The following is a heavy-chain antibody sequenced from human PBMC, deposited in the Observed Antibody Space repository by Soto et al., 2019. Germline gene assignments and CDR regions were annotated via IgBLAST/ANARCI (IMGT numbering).Heavy chain of an antibody. Sequence: QVQLVESGGGVVQPGRSLRLSCAASGFTFSSYGMHWVRQAPGKGLEWVAVISYDGSNKYYADSVKGRFTISRDNSKNTLCLQMNSLGAEDTAVYYCAKDRRGSSPDYYYYGRDVWGQGTTVTVSS. V-gene: IGHV3-30*18. J-gene: IGHJ6*02. CDR3: AKDRRGSSPDYYYYGRDV. CDR2: ISYDGSNK. D-gene: IGHD6-6*01. CDR1: GFTFSSYG.